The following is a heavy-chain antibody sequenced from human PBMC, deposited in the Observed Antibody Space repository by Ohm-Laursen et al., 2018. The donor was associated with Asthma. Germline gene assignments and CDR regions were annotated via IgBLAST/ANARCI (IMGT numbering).Heavy chain of an antibody. CDR1: GFTFSSYG. V-gene: IGHV3-30*03. Sequence: SLRLSCSASGFTFSSYGMHWVRQAPGKGLEWVAVISYDGSNKYYADSVKGRFTISRDNSKNTLYLQMNSLRAEDTAVYYCARDRYDILTGYHGIYYYYYGMDVWGQGTTVTVSS. CDR3: ARDRYDILTGYHGIYYYYYGMDV. D-gene: IGHD3-9*01. J-gene: IGHJ6*02. CDR2: ISYDGSNK.